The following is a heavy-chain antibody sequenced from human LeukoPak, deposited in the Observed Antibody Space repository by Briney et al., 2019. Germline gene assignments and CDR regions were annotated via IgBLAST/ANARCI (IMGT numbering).Heavy chain of an antibody. J-gene: IGHJ4*02. D-gene: IGHD3-22*01. Sequence: PGRSLRLSCAASGFTLSSFGMHWVRQAPGKGLEWVAVIWHDGSNKYYADSVKGRFTISRDSSKNTLYLQMNSLRAEDTAVYYCARELPPVVTYYFDYWGQGTLVTVSS. CDR1: GFTLSSFG. V-gene: IGHV3-33*01. CDR3: ARELPPVVTYYFDY. CDR2: IWHDGSNK.